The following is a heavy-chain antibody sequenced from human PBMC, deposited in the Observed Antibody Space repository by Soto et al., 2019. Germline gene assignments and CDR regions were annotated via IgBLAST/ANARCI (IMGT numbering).Heavy chain of an antibody. CDR2: IYYSGST. D-gene: IGHD3-16*02. V-gene: IGHV4-31*03. CDR1: GGSISSGGYY. Sequence: QVQLQESGPGLVKPSHTLSLTCTVSGGSISSGGYYWSWIRQHPGKGLEWIGYIYYSGSTYYNPSLKRRVTISVDTSKNQFSLKLSSVTAADTAVFYCAVGELSLSLDYWGQGTLVTVSS. CDR3: AVGELSLSLDY. J-gene: IGHJ4*02.